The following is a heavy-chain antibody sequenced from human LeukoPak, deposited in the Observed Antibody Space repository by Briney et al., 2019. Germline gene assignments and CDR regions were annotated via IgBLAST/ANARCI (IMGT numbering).Heavy chain of an antibody. D-gene: IGHD2-15*01. V-gene: IGHV4-4*02. Sequence: PSETLSLTCAVSGGSISSSNWWSWVRQPPGKGLEWIGETWHSGSSTNYNPSLKSRVTISVDKPKSQFSLKLTSVTAADTAIYYCARGNEYTWWQWSQGTLVTVSS. CDR1: GGSISSSNW. CDR2: TWHSGSST. CDR3: ARGNEYTWWQ. J-gene: IGHJ4*02.